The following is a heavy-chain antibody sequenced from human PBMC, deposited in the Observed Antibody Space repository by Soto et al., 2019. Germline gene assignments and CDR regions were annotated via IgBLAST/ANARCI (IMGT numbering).Heavy chain of an antibody. CDR1: GGSISSYY. J-gene: IGHJ4*02. V-gene: IGHV4-59*08. Sequence: SETRSLTCTVSGGSISSYYWSWIRQPPGKGLEWIGYIYYSGSTNYNPSLKSRVTISVDTSKNQFSLRLSSVTAADTAVYYCARGPHYYDSSGYYFDYWGQGTLVTVSS. CDR3: ARGPHYYDSSGYYFDY. CDR2: IYYSGST. D-gene: IGHD3-22*01.